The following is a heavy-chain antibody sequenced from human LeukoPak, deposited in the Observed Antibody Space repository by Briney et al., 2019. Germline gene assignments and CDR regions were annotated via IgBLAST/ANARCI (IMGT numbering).Heavy chain of an antibody. D-gene: IGHD5-12*01. Sequence: GGSLRLSCTASGFIFYNYAMGWVRRIPGEGLQWVSGISGSGGTIYYADSVKGRFVISRDNSLYLQMNSLKGVVTAVYSVYNYSGYDPNRNWFDTWGRGTMVTVSS. CDR3: YNYSGYDPNRNWFDT. V-gene: IGHV3-23*01. J-gene: IGHJ5*02. CDR2: ISGSGGTI. CDR1: GFIFYNYA.